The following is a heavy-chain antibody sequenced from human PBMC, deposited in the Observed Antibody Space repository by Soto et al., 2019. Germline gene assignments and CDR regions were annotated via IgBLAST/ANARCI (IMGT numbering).Heavy chain of an antibody. CDR2: ISAYDGHT. D-gene: IGHD2-15*01. Sequence: ASVKGSCKASGYTFTAYVITWVRQAPGQGLEWVGWISAYDGHTSYAQKLQDRVTMTTDTSTSTAYMDLRSLRSDDSAVYYCARGQGEYCSGGSCYANYYYSGMDVWGQGTTVTVSS. CDR1: GYTFTAYV. V-gene: IGHV1-18*01. J-gene: IGHJ6*02. CDR3: ARGQGEYCSGGSCYANYYYSGMDV.